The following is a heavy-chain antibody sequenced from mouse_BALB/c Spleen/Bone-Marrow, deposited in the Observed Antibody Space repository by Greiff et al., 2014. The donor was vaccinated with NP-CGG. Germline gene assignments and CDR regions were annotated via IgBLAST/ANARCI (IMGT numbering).Heavy chain of an antibody. Sequence: QVQLQQSGAELVKPGASVKLSCKASGYTFTSYYMYWVKQRPGQGLEWIGEINPSNGGTNYNEKFKSKATLTVDKSSSTAYMQLSSLTSEDSAVYCCTRSYYGNYFDDWGAGTTVTVSS. CDR2: INPSNGGT. D-gene: IGHD2-1*01. CDR1: GYTFTSYY. CDR3: TRSYYGNYFDD. V-gene: IGHV1S81*02. J-gene: IGHJ1*01.